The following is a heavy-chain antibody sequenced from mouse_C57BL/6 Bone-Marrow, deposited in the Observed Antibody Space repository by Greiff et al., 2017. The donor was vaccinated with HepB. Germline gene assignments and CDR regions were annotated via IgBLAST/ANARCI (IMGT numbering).Heavy chain of an antibody. CDR1: GFTFSDYG. Sequence: EVQRVESGGGLVKPGGSLKLSCAASGFTFSDYGMHWVRQAPEEGLEWVAYISSGSSTIYYADTVKGRFTISRDNAKNTLFLQMTSLRSEDTAMYYCARPYYYGSSPFAYWGQGTLVTVSA. CDR2: ISSGSSTI. D-gene: IGHD1-1*01. CDR3: ARPYYYGSSPFAY. J-gene: IGHJ3*01. V-gene: IGHV5-17*01.